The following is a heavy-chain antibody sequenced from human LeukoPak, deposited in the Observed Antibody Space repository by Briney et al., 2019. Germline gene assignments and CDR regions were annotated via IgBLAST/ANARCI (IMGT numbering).Heavy chain of an antibody. D-gene: IGHD3-3*01. J-gene: IGHJ4*02. CDR3: ATRVGGPEGY. CDR2: IRSDGNDN. CDR1: GFTFSSYG. Sequence: GGSLRLSCAASGFTFSSYGMHWVRQAPGKGPEWVAFIRSDGNDNKYVDSVKGRFTISRDNSKNTLYLQMNSLRPEDTAMYYCATRVGGPEGYWGQGTLVAVSS. V-gene: IGHV3-30*02.